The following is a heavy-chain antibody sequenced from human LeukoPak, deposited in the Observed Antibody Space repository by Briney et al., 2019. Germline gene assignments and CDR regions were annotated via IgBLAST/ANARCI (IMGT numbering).Heavy chain of an antibody. J-gene: IGHJ6*02. V-gene: IGHV3-21*01. CDR1: GFTFSSYS. D-gene: IGHD6-19*01. Sequence: PGGSLRLSCAASGFTFSSYSMNWVRQAPGKGLEWVSSISSTSAYIYYADSVKGRFAISRDNPKNSLYLQMNSLRAEDTAVYYCARGGGWDAYYYYGMDVWGQGTTVTVSS. CDR2: ISSTSAYI. CDR3: ARGGGWDAYYYYGMDV.